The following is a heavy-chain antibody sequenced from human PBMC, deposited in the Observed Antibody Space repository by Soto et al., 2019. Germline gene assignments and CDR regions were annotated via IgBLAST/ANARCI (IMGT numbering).Heavy chain of an antibody. CDR1: GFTFSSYG. V-gene: IGHV3-30*18. D-gene: IGHD6-13*01. CDR2: ISYDGSNK. J-gene: IGHJ4*02. Sequence: GGSLRLSCAASGFTFSSYGMHWVRQAPGKGLEWVAVISYDGSNKYYADSVKGRFTISRDNSKNTLYLQMNSLRAEDTAVYYCAKKGSTGSSWYPDYWGQGTLVTVS. CDR3: AKKGSTGSSWYPDY.